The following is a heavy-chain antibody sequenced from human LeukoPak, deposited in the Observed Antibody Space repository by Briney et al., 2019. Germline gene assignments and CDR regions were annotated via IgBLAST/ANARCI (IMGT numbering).Heavy chain of an antibody. J-gene: IGHJ2*01. V-gene: IGHV1-8*01. CDR3: ARTMVRGLYWYFDL. Sequence: ASVKVSCKASGYTFTSYDINWVRQATGQGLEWMGWMNPNSGNTGYAQKFQGRVTMTRNTSISTAYMELSSLRSEDTAVYYCARTMVRGLYWYFDLWGRGTLVTVSS. CDR2: MNPNSGNT. D-gene: IGHD3-10*01. CDR1: GYTFTSYD.